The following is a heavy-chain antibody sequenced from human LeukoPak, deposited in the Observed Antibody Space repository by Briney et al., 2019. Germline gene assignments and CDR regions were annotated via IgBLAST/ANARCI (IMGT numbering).Heavy chain of an antibody. D-gene: IGHD1-26*01. V-gene: IGHV4-4*09. J-gene: IGHJ6*03. CDR2: IYTSGST. CDR1: GGSISSYY. CDR3: ARHWELLEGDYYYYYMDV. Sequence: SETVSLTCTVSGGSISSYYWSWIRQPPGKGLEWIGYIYTSGSTNYNPSLKSRATISVDTSKNQFSLKLSSVTAADTAVYYCARHWELLEGDYYYYYMDVWGKGTTVTVSS.